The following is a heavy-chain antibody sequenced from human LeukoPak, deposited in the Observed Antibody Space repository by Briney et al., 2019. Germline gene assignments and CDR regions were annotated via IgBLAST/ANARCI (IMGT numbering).Heavy chain of an antibody. CDR2: ICVYNGNT. D-gene: IGHD6-13*01. J-gene: IGHJ5*02. V-gene: IGHV1-18*01. CDR3: ARTIAAAGTNCFDP. Sequence: ASVNVSCKATGYTFTSYGINGVRQAPGQGLEGMGWICVYNGNTNYAQKLQGRVTMTTDTPTSTDYMEVRSLRYGDTAVYYCARTIAAAGTNCFDPWGQVTLVTVSS. CDR1: GYTFTSYG.